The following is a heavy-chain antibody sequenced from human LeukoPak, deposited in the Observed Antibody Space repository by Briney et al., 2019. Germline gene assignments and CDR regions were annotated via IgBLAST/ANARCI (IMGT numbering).Heavy chain of an antibody. CDR2: IYYSGST. CDR3: ARGSPYYYDSRNAFDI. CDR1: GGSISRYY. V-gene: IGHV4-59*01. Sequence: SETLSLTCTVSGGSISRYYWSWIRQPPGKGLEWVGYIYYSGSTNYNPSLKSRVTISVDTSKHQFSLKLSSVTAADTAVYYCARGSPYYYDSRNAFDIWGQGTMVTVSS. J-gene: IGHJ3*02. D-gene: IGHD3-22*01.